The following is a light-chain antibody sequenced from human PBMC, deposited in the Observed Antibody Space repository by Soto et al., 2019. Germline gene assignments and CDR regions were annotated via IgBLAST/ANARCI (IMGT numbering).Light chain of an antibody. V-gene: IGKV3-15*01. J-gene: IGKJ5*01. Sequence: EIVMTQSPATLSVSPGERATLSCRASQSVSGNLAWYQQKPGQAPRLLIYGASTRANGIPARFSGSGSGAEFPLTISRLQSEDFAVYYCQQYNNWFSITFGQGTRLEIK. CDR1: QSVSGN. CDR3: QQYNNWFSIT. CDR2: GAS.